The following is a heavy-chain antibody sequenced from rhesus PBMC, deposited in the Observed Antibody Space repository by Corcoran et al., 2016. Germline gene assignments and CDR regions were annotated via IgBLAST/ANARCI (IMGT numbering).Heavy chain of an antibody. D-gene: IGHD6-25*01. CDR1: GGSFSSYW. CDR3: ASRGIVAAFDY. V-gene: IGHV4-80*01. CDR2: INGKSGST. Sequence: QVQLQESGPGLVKPSETLSLTCTVSGGSFSSYWWSWIRQPPGKGLEWIGEINGKSGSTNYNPSLKSRVTISNDTSKNQFSLKLSSVTAADTAVYYCASRGIVAAFDYWVQGVLVTVSS. J-gene: IGHJ4*01.